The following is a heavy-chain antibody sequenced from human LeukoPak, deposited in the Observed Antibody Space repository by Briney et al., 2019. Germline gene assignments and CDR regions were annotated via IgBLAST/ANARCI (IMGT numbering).Heavy chain of an antibody. CDR1: GYSFTTYW. V-gene: IGHV5-51*01. J-gene: IGHJ4*02. D-gene: IGHD3-10*01. CDR2: IFPDDSDT. Sequence: GEPLKISCKGSGYSFTTYWIAWVRQMPGKGLEWMGIIFPDDSDTKYSPPFQGQVTISADKSISTAYLQWSSLKASDTAMYYCARRNYASGTYHFDYWGQGTLVTVSS. CDR3: ARRNYASGTYHFDY.